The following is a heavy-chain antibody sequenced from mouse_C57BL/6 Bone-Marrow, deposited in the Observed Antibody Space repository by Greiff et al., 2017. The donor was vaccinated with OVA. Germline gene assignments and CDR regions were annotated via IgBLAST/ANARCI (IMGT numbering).Heavy chain of an antibody. CDR1: GFNIKDDY. Sequence: EVQLQESGAELVRPGASVKLSCTASGFNIKDDYMHWVKQRPEQGLEWIGWIDPENGDTEYASKFQGKATITADTSSNTAYLQLSSLTSEDTAVYYCTSMITTWFAYWGQGTLVTVSA. CDR2: IDPENGDT. D-gene: IGHD2-4*01. CDR3: TSMITTWFAY. V-gene: IGHV14-4*01. J-gene: IGHJ3*01.